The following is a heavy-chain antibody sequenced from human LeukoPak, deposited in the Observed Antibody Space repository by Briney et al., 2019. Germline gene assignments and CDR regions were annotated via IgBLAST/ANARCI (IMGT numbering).Heavy chain of an antibody. D-gene: IGHD3-10*01. Sequence: GGSLRLSCVASGFTFSYFGMNWVRQAPGEGLEWVSFISSSGTYIYSTESVKGRFTISRDNAKNSLYLLMDSLRAEDTAVYYCAKDPSGSGERWFDHWGQGTLVTVSS. J-gene: IGHJ5*02. CDR2: ISSSGTYI. CDR3: AKDPSGSGERWFDH. CDR1: GFTFSYFG. V-gene: IGHV3-21*01.